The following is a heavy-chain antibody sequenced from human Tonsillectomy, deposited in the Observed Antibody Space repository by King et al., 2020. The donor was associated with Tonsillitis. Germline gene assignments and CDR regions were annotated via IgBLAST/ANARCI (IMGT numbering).Heavy chain of an antibody. Sequence: VQLVESGAEVRKPGASVKVSCKASGYTFTGYYMHWVRQAPGQGLEWMGWINPNSGGTNYAQKFQGWVTMTRDTSISTAYMELRSLRSDDTAVYYCASADYGDYVRYFDLWGRGTLVTVSS. J-gene: IGHJ2*01. CDR1: GYTFTGYY. CDR3: ASADYGDYVRYFDL. CDR2: INPNSGGT. V-gene: IGHV1-2*04. D-gene: IGHD4-17*01.